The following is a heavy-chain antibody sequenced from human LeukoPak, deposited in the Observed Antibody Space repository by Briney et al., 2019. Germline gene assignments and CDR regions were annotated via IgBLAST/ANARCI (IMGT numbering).Heavy chain of an antibody. CDR3: ARSRSGYSYDHAAFDI. CDR2: IDYRGST. D-gene: IGHD5-18*01. Sequence: SETLSLTCTVSGGSISSYYWSWIRQPPGKGLEWIAYIDYRGSTTYNPSLKSRVTISVDTSRNQFSLKLSTVTAADTAVYYCARSRSGYSYDHAAFDIWGQGTMVTVSS. J-gene: IGHJ3*02. CDR1: GGSISSYY. V-gene: IGHV4-59*01.